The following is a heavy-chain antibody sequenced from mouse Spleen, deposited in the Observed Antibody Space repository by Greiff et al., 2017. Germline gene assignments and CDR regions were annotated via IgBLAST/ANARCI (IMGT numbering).Heavy chain of an antibody. CDR1: GYTFTDYE. CDR2: IDPETGGT. Sequence: QVQLKESGAELVRPGASVTLSCKASGYTFTDYEMHWVKQTPVHGLEWIGAIDPETGGTAYNQKFKGKAILTADKSSSTAYMELRSLTSEDSAVYYCTRRRDYYGSSYEAMDYWGQGTSVTVSS. J-gene: IGHJ4*01. V-gene: IGHV1-15*01. CDR3: TRRRDYYGSSYEAMDY. D-gene: IGHD1-1*01.